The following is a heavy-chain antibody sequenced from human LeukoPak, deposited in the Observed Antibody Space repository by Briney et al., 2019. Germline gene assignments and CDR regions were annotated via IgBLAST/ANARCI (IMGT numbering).Heavy chain of an antibody. CDR3: AKDNHIRGYIVVPAAPSYYFDY. V-gene: IGHV3-23*01. D-gene: IGHD2-2*01. CDR1: GFTFSSYD. Sequence: GGSLRLSCAASGFTFSSYDMSWIRQAPGKGLEWVSDISGSGGSIYYADSVKGRFTISRDNAKNTLYLQMNSLRAEDTAVYYCAKDNHIRGYIVVPAAPSYYFDYWGQGTLVTVSS. J-gene: IGHJ4*02. CDR2: ISGSGGSI.